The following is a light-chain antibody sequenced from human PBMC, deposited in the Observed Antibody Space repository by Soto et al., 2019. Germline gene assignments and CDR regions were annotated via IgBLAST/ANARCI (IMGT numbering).Light chain of an antibody. Sequence: QSVLTQPPSVSAAPGQKVTISCSGNSSNIGNNYVSWYQQLPGTAPKLLIYDNNKRPSGIPDRFSGSKSGTSATLGITGLQTGDEADYYCGTWDSSLSADVVFGGGTKVTVL. CDR2: DNN. J-gene: IGLJ2*01. CDR1: SSNIGNNY. CDR3: GTWDSSLSADVV. V-gene: IGLV1-51*01.